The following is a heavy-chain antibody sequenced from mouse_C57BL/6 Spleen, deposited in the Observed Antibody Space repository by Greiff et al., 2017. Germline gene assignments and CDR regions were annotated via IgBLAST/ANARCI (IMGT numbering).Heavy chain of an antibody. J-gene: IGHJ2*01. CDR1: GFTFSDFY. D-gene: IGHD1-1*01. Sequence: EVMLVESGGGLVQSGRSLRLSCATSGFTFSDFYMEWVRQAPGKGLEWIAASRNKANDYTTEYSASVKGRFIVSRDTSQSILYLQMNALRAEDTAIYYCAREIYGGYFDYWGQGTTLTVSS. CDR2: SRNKANDYTT. V-gene: IGHV7-1*01. CDR3: AREIYGGYFDY.